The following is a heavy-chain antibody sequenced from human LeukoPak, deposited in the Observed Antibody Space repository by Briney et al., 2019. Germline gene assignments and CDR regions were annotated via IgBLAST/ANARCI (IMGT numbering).Heavy chain of an antibody. CDR3: AKERFGYCSSTSCYNWGACDY. D-gene: IGHD2-2*02. Sequence: GRSLRLSCAASGFTFSSYATHWVRQAPGKGLEWVAFIRYDGSNKYYADSVKGRFTISRDNSKNTLYLQMNSLRAEDTAVYYCAKERFGYCSSTSCYNWGACDYWGQGTLVTVSS. V-gene: IGHV3-30*02. CDR2: IRYDGSNK. J-gene: IGHJ4*02. CDR1: GFTFSSYA.